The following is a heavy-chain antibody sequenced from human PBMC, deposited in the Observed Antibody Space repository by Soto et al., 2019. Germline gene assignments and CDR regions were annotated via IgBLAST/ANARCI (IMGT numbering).Heavy chain of an antibody. CDR2: IYPGDSDT. CDR1: GYSFTSYW. Sequence: GDSLKISCKGSGYSFTSYWIGWVRQMPGKGLEWMGIIYPGDSDTRYSPSFQGQVTISADKSISTAYLQWSSLKASDTAMYYCERHGGHYYDSSLTQYWGQGTLVTVSS. J-gene: IGHJ4*02. CDR3: ERHGGHYYDSSLTQY. V-gene: IGHV5-51*01. D-gene: IGHD3-22*01.